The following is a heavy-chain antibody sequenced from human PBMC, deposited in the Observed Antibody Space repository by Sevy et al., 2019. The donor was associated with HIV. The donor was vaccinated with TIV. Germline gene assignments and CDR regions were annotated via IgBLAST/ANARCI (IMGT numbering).Heavy chain of an antibody. CDR3: GRWGGYYISGSL. D-gene: IGHD3-3*01. CDR2: IYYSGST. J-gene: IGHJ4*02. V-gene: IGHV4-59*01. CDR1: GGSLSNSY. Sequence: SETLSLTCTVSGGSLSNSYWSWIRQPPGKGLEWIGYIYYSGSTNYNPSLKSRVTMSIDTSKNQFSLNLTSVTAADTAVYYCGRWGGYYISGSLWGQGTLVTVSS.